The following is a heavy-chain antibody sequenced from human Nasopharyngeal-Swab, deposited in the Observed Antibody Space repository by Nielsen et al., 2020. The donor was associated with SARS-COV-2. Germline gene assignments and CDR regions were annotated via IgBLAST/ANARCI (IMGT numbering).Heavy chain of an antibody. CDR3: VRDAEMATIINGPAEFDY. Sequence: GESLKISCAGSGYIFGSFWMNWVRQTPGKGLEWVANINEDGSEKYYVDSVKGRFTVSRDNAKNSLYLQMHSLRVEDTAVYYCVRDAEMATIINGPAEFDYWGQGSLVTVSS. CDR2: INEDGSEK. V-gene: IGHV3-7*01. J-gene: IGHJ4*02. CDR1: GYIFGSFW. D-gene: IGHD5-24*01.